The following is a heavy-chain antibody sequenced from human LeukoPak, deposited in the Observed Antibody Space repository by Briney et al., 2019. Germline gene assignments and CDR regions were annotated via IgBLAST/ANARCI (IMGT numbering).Heavy chain of an antibody. CDR1: GFTFSSYA. D-gene: IGHD6-6*01. Sequence: SGGSLRLSCAASGFTFSSYAMHWVRQAPGKGLEWVAVISYDGSNKYYADSVKGRFTISRDNSKNTLYLQMNSLRAEDTAVYYCARRESSSLAPLVDYWGQGTLVTVSS. CDR3: ARRESSSLAPLVDY. J-gene: IGHJ4*02. V-gene: IGHV3-30-3*01. CDR2: ISYDGSNK.